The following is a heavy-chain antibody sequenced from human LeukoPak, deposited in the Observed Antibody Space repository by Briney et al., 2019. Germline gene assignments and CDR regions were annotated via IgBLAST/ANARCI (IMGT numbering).Heavy chain of an antibody. CDR1: GFTFSSYW. CDR2: IKQDGSEK. J-gene: IGHJ6*03. D-gene: IGHD2-15*01. Sequence: GGSLRLSCAASGFTFSSYWMSWVRQAPGQGLEWVANIKQDGSEKYYVDSVKGRFTISRDNAKNSLYLQMNSLRAEDTAVYYCARDPGYCSGGSCYYYYYMDVWGKGTTVTVSS. V-gene: IGHV3-7*01. CDR3: ARDPGYCSGGSCYYYYYMDV.